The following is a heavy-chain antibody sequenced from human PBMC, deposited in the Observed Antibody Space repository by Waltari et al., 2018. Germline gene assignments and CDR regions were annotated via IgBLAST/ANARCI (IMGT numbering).Heavy chain of an antibody. CDR3: ARGAEGYCTNGVCGDY. CDR1: GGSISSYY. D-gene: IGHD2-8*01. J-gene: IGHJ4*02. V-gene: IGHV4-4*07. CDR2: IYTSGST. Sequence: QVQLQESGPGLVKPSETLSLTCTVSGGSISSYYWSWIRPPAGKGLAWIGRIYTSGSTNYNPSLKSRVTMAVDTSKNQFSLKLSSVTAADTVVYYCARGAEGYCTNGVCGDYWGQGTLVTVSS.